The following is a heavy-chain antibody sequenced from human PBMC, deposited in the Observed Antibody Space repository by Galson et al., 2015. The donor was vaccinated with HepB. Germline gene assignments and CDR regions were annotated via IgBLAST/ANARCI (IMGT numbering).Heavy chain of an antibody. CDR1: GFTFSSYG. Sequence: SLRLSCAASGFTFSSYGMHWVRQAPGKGLEWVAVIWYDGSNKYYADSVKGRFNISRDNSKNTLCLQMNSLRAEDTAVYYCARDPNYYGSGSYAFDYWGQGTLVTVSS. V-gene: IGHV3-33*01. D-gene: IGHD3-10*01. J-gene: IGHJ4*02. CDR3: ARDPNYYGSGSYAFDY. CDR2: IWYDGSNK.